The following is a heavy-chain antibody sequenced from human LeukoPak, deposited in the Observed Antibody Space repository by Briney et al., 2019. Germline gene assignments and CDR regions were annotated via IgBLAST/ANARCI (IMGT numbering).Heavy chain of an antibody. CDR2: IYWDDDK. CDR3: ALRPKSGANWFDP. V-gene: IGHV2-5*02. D-gene: IGHD1-26*01. J-gene: IGHJ5*02. CDR1: VFSLTTRGVG. Sequence: SGPTLVKPTQTLTLTCSFSVFSLTTRGVGVAWIRQPPAKALEWLALIYWDDDKAYSPSLKHRLTITKDTSKNQVVLTMTNMDPVDTATYFCALRPKSGANWFDPWGQGTLVTVSS.